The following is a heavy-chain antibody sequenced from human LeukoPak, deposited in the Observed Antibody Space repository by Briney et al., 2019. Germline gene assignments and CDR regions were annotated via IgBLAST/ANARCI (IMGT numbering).Heavy chain of an antibody. CDR3: AGIRIAAAAYY. CDR2: INHSGST. Sequence: PSETLSLTCAVYGGPFSGYYWSWIRQPPGKGLEWIGEINHSGSTNYNPSLKSRVTISVDTSKNQFSLKLSSVTAADTAVYYCAGIRIAAAAYYWGQGTLVTVSS. V-gene: IGHV4-34*01. CDR1: GGPFSGYY. D-gene: IGHD6-13*01. J-gene: IGHJ4*02.